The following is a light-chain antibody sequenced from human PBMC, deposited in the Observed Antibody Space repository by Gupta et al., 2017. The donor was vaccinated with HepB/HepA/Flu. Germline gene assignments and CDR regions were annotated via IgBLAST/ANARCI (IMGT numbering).Light chain of an antibody. Sequence: EIVLTQSPATLSLSPGERATLSCRASQSVSSYLAWYQQKPGQAPRLLIYDASNRATGIPARFSGSGAGTDFTLTSRSPEAEDFAVYYCQQRSNWLFGGGTKVEIK. V-gene: IGKV3-11*01. CDR1: QSVSSY. J-gene: IGKJ4*01. CDR3: QQRSNWL. CDR2: DAS.